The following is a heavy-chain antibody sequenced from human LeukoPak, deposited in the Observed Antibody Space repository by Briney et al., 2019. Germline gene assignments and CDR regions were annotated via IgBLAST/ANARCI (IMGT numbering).Heavy chain of an antibody. Sequence: GGSLRLSCAASGFTFSSYSMNWVRQAPGKGLEWVSSISSSSYIYYADSVKGRFTVSRDNAKSSLYLQMNSLRAEDTAVYYCATLTGYYNVAVDYWGQGTLVTVSS. CDR3: ATLTGYYNVAVDY. J-gene: IGHJ4*02. CDR2: ISSSSYI. V-gene: IGHV3-21*01. CDR1: GFTFSSYS. D-gene: IGHD3-9*01.